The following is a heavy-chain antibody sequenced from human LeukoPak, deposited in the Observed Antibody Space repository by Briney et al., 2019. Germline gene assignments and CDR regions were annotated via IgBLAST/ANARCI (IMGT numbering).Heavy chain of an antibody. CDR3: ARAQKQWLPTPWFDP. CDR2: INHSGST. Sequence: SETLSLTCTVSGGSISSYYWSWIRQPPGKGLEWIGEINHSGSTNYNPSLKSRVTISVDTSKNQFSLKLSSVTAADTAVYYCARAQKQWLPTPWFDPWGQGTLVTVSS. J-gene: IGHJ5*02. V-gene: IGHV4-34*01. CDR1: GGSISSYY. D-gene: IGHD6-19*01.